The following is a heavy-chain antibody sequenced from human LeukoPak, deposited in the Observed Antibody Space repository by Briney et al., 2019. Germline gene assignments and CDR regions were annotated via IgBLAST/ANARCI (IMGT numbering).Heavy chain of an antibody. D-gene: IGHD6-19*01. V-gene: IGHV1-8*03. Sequence: ASVKVSCKASGYTFTSYDINWVRQATGQGLEWMGWMNPNSGNTGYAQKFQGRVTITRNTSISTAYMELSSLRSEDTAVYYCARGSSIVVAGNGDTYMDVWGKGTTVTVSS. CDR1: GYTFTSYD. CDR3: ARGSSIVVAGNGDTYMDV. J-gene: IGHJ6*03. CDR2: MNPNSGNT.